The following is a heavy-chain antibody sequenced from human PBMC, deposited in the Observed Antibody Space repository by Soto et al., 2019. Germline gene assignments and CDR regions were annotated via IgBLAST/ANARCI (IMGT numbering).Heavy chain of an antibody. CDR1: GFTFSSYG. Sequence: WGFLRLSCAASGFTFSSYGMHWVRQAPGKGLEWVAVIRNDSSNIYYADSVKGRFTISRDNAKNSLYLQMNSLRSEDTAVYYCARRMDVWGKGTTVTVSS. V-gene: IGHV3-48*01. J-gene: IGHJ6*04. CDR2: IRNDSSNI. CDR3: ARRMDV.